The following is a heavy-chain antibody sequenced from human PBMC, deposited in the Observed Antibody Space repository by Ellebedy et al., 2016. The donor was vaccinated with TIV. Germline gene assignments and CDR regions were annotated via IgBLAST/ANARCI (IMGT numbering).Heavy chain of an antibody. V-gene: IGHV3-23*01. CDR1: GLTFSSHG. Sequence: PGGSLRLSCAVSGLTFSSHGMSWVRQAPGKGLEWVSGLTASGDNTYYADSVKGRVTISRDNSKNTLYLQMNSLRVEDTAVYYGVVTGWRGGTIVPFTYWGQGSLVTVSS. J-gene: IGHJ4*02. CDR2: LTASGDNT. CDR3: VVTGWRGGTIVPFTY. D-gene: IGHD2-21*02.